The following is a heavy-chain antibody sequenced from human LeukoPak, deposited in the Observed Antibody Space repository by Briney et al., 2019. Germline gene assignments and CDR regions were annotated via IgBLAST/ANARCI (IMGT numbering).Heavy chain of an antibody. CDR2: INPSGGST. CDR3: ARGPPPYGSGTYYLDY. D-gene: IGHD3-10*01. V-gene: IGHV1-46*01. J-gene: IGHJ4*02. CDR1: GYTFTSYY. Sequence: ASVKVSCKASGYTFTSYYMHWVRQAPGQGLEWMGIINPSGGSTSYAQKFQARVTMTRDTSTTTVYMELSSLRSEDTAVYYCARGPPPYGSGTYYLDYWGLGTLVIVSS.